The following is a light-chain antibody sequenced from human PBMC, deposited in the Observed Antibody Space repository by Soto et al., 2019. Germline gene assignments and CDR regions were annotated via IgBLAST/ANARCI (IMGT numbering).Light chain of an antibody. J-gene: IGKJ1*01. V-gene: IGKV1-5*01. CDR3: QQYNSYSGT. Sequence: DIQMTQSPSTLSASVGDRVTITCRASQSISSWLAWYQQKPGKAPKILIYDASSLESGVASRFSGSGSGTEFTLTISSLQPYDFATYYCQQYNSYSGTFGQGTNVEIK. CDR2: DAS. CDR1: QSISSW.